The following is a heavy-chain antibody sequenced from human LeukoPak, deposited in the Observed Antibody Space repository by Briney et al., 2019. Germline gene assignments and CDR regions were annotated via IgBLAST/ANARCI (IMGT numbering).Heavy chain of an antibody. Sequence: ASVKVSCKASGGTFSSYAISWVRQAPGQGLEWMGRIIPIFGIANYAQKFQGRVTITADKSTSTAYMELSSLRSEDTAVYYRARDVGYYDSSGYYYVPYYYGMDVWGQGTTVTVSS. J-gene: IGHJ6*02. CDR3: ARDVGYYDSSGYYYVPYYYGMDV. CDR1: GGTFSSYA. D-gene: IGHD3-22*01. V-gene: IGHV1-69*04. CDR2: IIPIFGIA.